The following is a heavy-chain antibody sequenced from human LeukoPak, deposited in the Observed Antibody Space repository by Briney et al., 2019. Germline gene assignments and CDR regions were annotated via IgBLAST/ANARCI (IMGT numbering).Heavy chain of an antibody. J-gene: IGHJ4*02. D-gene: IGHD3-22*01. CDR2: NSDGSST. V-gene: IGHV3-74*01. Sequence: NSDGSSTSYADSVKGRFTISRDNAKNTLYLQMNSLRAEDTAVYYCARTNDYYDSSGYYYWGQGTLVTVSS. CDR3: ARTNDYYDSSGYYY.